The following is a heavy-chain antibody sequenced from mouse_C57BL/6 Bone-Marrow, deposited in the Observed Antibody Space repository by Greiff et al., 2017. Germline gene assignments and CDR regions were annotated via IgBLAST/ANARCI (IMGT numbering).Heavy chain of an antibody. V-gene: IGHV14-4*01. Sequence: VQLQQSGAELVRPGASVKLSCTASGFNIKDDYMHWVKQRPEQGLEWIGWIDPENGDTEYASKFQGKATITADTSSNTAYLQLSSLTSEDTAVYCCTVGAYYGSSPFDYWGQGTTLTVSS. CDR2: IDPENGDT. CDR3: TVGAYYGSSPFDY. D-gene: IGHD1-1*01. J-gene: IGHJ2*01. CDR1: GFNIKDDY.